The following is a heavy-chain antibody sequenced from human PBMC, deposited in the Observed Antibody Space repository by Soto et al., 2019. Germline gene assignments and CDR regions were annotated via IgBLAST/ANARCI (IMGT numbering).Heavy chain of an antibody. V-gene: IGHV3-23*01. Sequence: GGSLRLSCAASGFTFSSYAMSWVRQAPGKGLEWVSAISGSGGSTYYADSVKGRFTISRDNSKNTLYLQMNSLRAEDTAVYYCAKDPASYSSGWYDPKLDYWGQGTLVTV. CDR1: GFTFSSYA. CDR3: AKDPASYSSGWYDPKLDY. D-gene: IGHD6-19*01. J-gene: IGHJ4*02. CDR2: ISGSGGST.